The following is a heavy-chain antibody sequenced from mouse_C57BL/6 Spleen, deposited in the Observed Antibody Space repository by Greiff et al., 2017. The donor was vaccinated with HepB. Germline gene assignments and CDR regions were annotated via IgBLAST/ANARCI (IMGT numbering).Heavy chain of an antibody. Sequence: QVQLQQPGAELVKPGASVKLSCKASGYTSTSYWMHWVKQRPGQGLEWIGMIHPNSGSTNYNEKFKSKATLTVDKSSSTAYMQLSSLASEDSAVYYCAYGSSYAMDYWGQGTSVTVSS. CDR3: AYGSSYAMDY. D-gene: IGHD1-1*01. CDR1: GYTSTSYW. V-gene: IGHV1-64*01. CDR2: IHPNSGST. J-gene: IGHJ4*01.